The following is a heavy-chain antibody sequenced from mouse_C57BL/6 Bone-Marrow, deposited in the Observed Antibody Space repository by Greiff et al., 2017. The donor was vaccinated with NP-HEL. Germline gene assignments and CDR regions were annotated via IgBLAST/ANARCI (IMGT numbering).Heavy chain of an antibody. CDR1: GYTFTSYW. Sequence: QVQLKESGAELVKPGASVKLSCKASGYTFTSYWMHWVKQRPGRGLEWIGRIDPNSGGTKYNEKFKSKATLTVDKPSSTAYMQLSSLTSEDSAVYYCARGLLRQSWYFDVWGTGTTVTVSS. CDR2: IDPNSGGT. D-gene: IGHD1-1*01. V-gene: IGHV1-72*01. CDR3: ARGLLRQSWYFDV. J-gene: IGHJ1*03.